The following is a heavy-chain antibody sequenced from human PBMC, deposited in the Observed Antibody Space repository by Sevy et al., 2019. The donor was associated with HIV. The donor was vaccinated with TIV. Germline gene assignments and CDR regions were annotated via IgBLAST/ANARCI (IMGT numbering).Heavy chain of an antibody. CDR2: IRAKTEGGTT. Sequence: GGSLRLSCAASGFTFSNAWMGWVRQAPGKGLEWVGRIRAKTEGGTTHYGAPLKGRLTISRDDSRNTVYLHMNSLKADDAAVYYCTAVLMITRIRARGPTYWGQGARVTVSS. V-gene: IGHV3-15*06. J-gene: IGHJ4*02. CDR1: GFTFSNAW. CDR3: TAVLMITRIRARGPTY. D-gene: IGHD3-16*01.